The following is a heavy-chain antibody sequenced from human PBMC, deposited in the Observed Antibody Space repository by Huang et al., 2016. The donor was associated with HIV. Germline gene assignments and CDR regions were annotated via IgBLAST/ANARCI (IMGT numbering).Heavy chain of an antibody. CDR1: GGSFRNFA. CDR3: ATVDYYDTSGPQRGYFDN. V-gene: IGHV1-69*01. J-gene: IGHJ4*02. Sequence: QVQLVQSGAEVKKPGSSVKVSCKASGGSFRNFAIGWVGQAPGQGLEWMGGIIPTLGTANYAQKLQGRVTIIADESTSTAYMELSSLRSEDTAVYYCATVDYYDTSGPQRGYFDNWGQGTLVTVSS. CDR2: IIPTLGTA. D-gene: IGHD3-22*01.